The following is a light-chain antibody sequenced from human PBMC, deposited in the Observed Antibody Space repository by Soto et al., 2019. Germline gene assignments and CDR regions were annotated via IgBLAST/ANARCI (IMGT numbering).Light chain of an antibody. J-gene: IGKJ4*01. CDR1: QTIGSY. CDR3: QQYDTFPLT. Sequence: DFQMTQSPSTLSTSVGDRVTITCRASQTIGSYLAWYQLKPGKAPKLLIYKASTLESGVPSRFSGSGSGTEFTLTISSLQPDDFATYYCQQYDTFPLTFGGGTKVEIK. CDR2: KAS. V-gene: IGKV1-5*03.